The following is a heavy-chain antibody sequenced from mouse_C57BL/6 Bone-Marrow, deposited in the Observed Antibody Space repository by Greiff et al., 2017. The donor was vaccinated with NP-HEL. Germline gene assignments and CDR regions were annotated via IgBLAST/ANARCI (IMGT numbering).Heavy chain of an antibody. CDR3: ARRSLTTVVVPRAY. D-gene: IGHD1-1*01. Sequence: QVQLKQSGAELMKPGASVKLSCKATGYTFTGYWIEWVKQRPGHGLEWIGEILPGSGSTNYNEKFKGKATFTADTSSNTAYMQLSSLTTEDSAIYYCARRSLTTVVVPRAYWGQGTLVTVSA. CDR2: ILPGSGST. J-gene: IGHJ3*01. CDR1: GYTFTGYW. V-gene: IGHV1-9*01.